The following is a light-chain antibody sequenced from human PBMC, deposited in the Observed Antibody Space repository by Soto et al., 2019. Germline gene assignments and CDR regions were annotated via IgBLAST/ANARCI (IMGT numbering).Light chain of an antibody. Sequence: EIVLTQSPCTLSLSPGERATLSCRASQSVSSSYLAWYQQKPGQAPRLLIYGASSRATGIPDRFSGSGSGTDFTLTISRLEPEDFAVYSCQQYGSSPTWTFGQGTKVDIK. J-gene: IGKJ1*01. CDR3: QQYGSSPTWT. CDR2: GAS. V-gene: IGKV3-20*01. CDR1: QSVSSSY.